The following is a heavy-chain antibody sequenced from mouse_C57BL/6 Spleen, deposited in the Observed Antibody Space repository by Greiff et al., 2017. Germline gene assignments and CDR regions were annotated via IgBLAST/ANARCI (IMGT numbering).Heavy chain of an antibody. CDR3: ARGYYGSSYVYAMDY. CDR1: GYTFTSYW. V-gene: IGHV1-53*01. J-gene: IGHJ4*01. Sequence: VQLQQPGTELVKPGASVKLSCKASGYTFTSYWMHWVKQRPGQGLEWIGNINPSNGGTNYNAKFKSKATLTVDKSSSTAYMQLSSLTSEDSAVYYCARGYYGSSYVYAMDYWGQGTSVTVSS. D-gene: IGHD1-1*01. CDR2: INPSNGGT.